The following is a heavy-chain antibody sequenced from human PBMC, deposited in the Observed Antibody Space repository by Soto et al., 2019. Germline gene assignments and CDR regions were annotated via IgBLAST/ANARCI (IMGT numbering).Heavy chain of an antibody. Sequence: QVQLVQSGAEVKKPGASVKVSYKASGYTFTSYAMHWVRQAPGQRLERMGWINAGNGNTKYSQKFQGRVTITRDTSASTAYMELSSLRSEDTAVYYCARSIVVVTAADYWGQGTLVTVSS. CDR3: ARSIVVVTAADY. J-gene: IGHJ4*02. CDR2: INAGNGNT. V-gene: IGHV1-3*01. D-gene: IGHD2-21*02. CDR1: GYTFTSYA.